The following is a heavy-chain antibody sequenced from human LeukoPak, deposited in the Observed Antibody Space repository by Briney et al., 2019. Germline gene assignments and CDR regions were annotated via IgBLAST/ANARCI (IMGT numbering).Heavy chain of an antibody. CDR2: INHSGST. V-gene: IGHV4-34*01. Sequence: PSEILSLTCAVYGGSFSGYYWSWIRQPPGKGLEWIGEINHSGSTNYNPSLKSRVTISVDTSKNQFSLKLSSVTAADTAVYYCARLGYGSGSYYSHDYYYYGMDVWGQGTTVTVSS. CDR1: GGSFSGYY. J-gene: IGHJ6*02. D-gene: IGHD3-10*01. CDR3: ARLGYGSGSYYSHDYYYYGMDV.